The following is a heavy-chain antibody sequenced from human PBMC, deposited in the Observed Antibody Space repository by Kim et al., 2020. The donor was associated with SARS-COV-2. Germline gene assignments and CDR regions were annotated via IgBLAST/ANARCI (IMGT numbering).Heavy chain of an antibody. CDR1: GFTFSSYG. D-gene: IGHD1-20*01. J-gene: IGHJ5*02. V-gene: IGHV3-33*01. CDR3: ARDGRMIRYNWNVDLGFDP. Sequence: GGSLRLSCAASGFTFSSYGMHWVRQAPGKGLEWVAVIWYDGSNKYYADSVKGRFTISRDNSKNTLYLQMNSLRAEDTAVYYCARDGRMIRYNWNVDLGFDPWGQGTLVTVSS. CDR2: IWYDGSNK.